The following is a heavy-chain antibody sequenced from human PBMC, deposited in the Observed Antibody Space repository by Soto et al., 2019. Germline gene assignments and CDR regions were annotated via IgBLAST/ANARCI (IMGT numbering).Heavy chain of an antibody. V-gene: IGHV4-31*03. J-gene: IGHJ4*02. CDR2: IYYSGST. Sequence: QVQLQESGPGLVKPSQTLSLTCTVSGGSISSGGYHWSWIRHHPGKGLVWFGYIYYSGSTYYNPSLKSGVTISVDTSKNQFSLKLSSVTAADTAVYYCASVGLGPPDTYYFDYWGQGTLVTVSS. CDR3: ASVGLGPPDTYYFDY. CDR1: GGSISSGGYH.